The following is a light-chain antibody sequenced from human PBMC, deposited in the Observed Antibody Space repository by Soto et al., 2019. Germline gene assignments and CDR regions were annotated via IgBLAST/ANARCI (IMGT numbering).Light chain of an antibody. V-gene: IGKV3-15*01. Sequence: ETLITQFPVAPSFSPGENSRLSYRVSQSVGSNLACYQQKPGQAPRLLIYGASTRATGIPARFSGGGSGTEFTLTISSLQSEDFAVYYCQQYNNWPPWTFGQGTKVDIK. J-gene: IGKJ1*01. CDR1: QSVGSN. CDR2: GAS. CDR3: QQYNNWPPWT.